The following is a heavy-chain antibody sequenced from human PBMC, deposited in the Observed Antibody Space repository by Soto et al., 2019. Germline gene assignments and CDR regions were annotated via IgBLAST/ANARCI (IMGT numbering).Heavy chain of an antibody. J-gene: IGHJ6*03. V-gene: IGHV3-23*01. CDR1: GFTFDSYA. D-gene: IGHD5-12*01. CDR3: AKSGVSPYFFYYMDV. CDR2: ISGNGGNT. Sequence: GGSLRLSCEASGFTFDSYAMTWVRQAPEKGLEWVAAISGNGGNTYYTDSVKGRFTISRDNSKNTLYPQMNSLRAEDAAVYHCAKSGVSPYFFYYMDVWGKGTTVTVSS.